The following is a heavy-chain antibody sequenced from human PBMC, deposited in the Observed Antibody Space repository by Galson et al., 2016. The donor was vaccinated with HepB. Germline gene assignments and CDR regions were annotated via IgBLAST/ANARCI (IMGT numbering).Heavy chain of an antibody. CDR2: IHYSGNT. V-gene: IGHV4-39*07. D-gene: IGHD3-16*01. J-gene: IGHJ4*02. Sequence: SETLSLTCTVSGGSISSSGYFWVWIRQPPGKGLEWIVSIHYSGNTHYNPSLKSRVTISVDTSKNQFSLRLSSVTAADTAVYYCARDRVITGYFDYWGQGTLVTVSS. CDR3: ARDRVITGYFDY. CDR1: GGSISSSGYF.